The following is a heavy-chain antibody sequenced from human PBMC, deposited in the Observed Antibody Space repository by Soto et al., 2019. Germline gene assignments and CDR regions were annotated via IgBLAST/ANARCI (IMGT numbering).Heavy chain of an antibody. V-gene: IGHV3-23*01. CDR1: GFTFSSYA. CDR2: ISGSGGST. J-gene: IGHJ6*02. Sequence: EVQLLESGGGLVQPGGSLRLSCAASGFTFSSYAMSWVRQAPGKGLEWVSAISGSGGSTYYADSVKGRFTISRDNSKKTLYLQMNSLRAEDTAVYYCAKDRRPNYDILTGYSRGGMDVWGQGTTVTVSS. D-gene: IGHD3-9*01. CDR3: AKDRRPNYDILTGYSRGGMDV.